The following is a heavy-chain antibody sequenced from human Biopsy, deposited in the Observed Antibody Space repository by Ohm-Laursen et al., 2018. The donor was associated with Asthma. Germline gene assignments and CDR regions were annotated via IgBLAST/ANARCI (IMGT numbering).Heavy chain of an antibody. D-gene: IGHD2-15*01. CDR2: ISYSGST. J-gene: IGHJ2*01. V-gene: IGHV4-61*01. CDR1: GGSVSSGSYY. Sequence: TLSLTCSVSGGSVSSGSYYWSWIRQPPGKGLAWVSYISYSGSTDYNTSLKSRLTISMDTSKNQFFLKLSSETAADTAVYYCARVPTTLRYFDLWGRGTLVTVSS. CDR3: ARVPTTLRYFDL.